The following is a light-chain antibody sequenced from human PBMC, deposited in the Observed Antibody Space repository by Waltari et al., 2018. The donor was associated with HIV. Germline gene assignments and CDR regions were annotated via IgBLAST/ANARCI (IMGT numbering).Light chain of an antibody. CDR3: SSYAGRNTLL. J-gene: IGLJ2*01. V-gene: IGLV2-8*01. CDR1: SSDVGGSDY. CDR2: EVN. Sequence: QSALTQPPSASGSPGQSVTISCTGTSSDVGGSDYVSWYQQHPGKAPKLMISEVNKRPSGVPDRFSGSRSGNTASLTVSGLQAEDEAHYYCSSYAGRNTLLFGGGTKLTVL.